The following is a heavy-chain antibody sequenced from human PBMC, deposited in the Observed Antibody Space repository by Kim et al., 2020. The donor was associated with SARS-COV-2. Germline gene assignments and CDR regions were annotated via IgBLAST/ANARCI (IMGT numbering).Heavy chain of an antibody. D-gene: IGHD5-12*01. Sequence: PSLKSRVTISVDTSKNQFSLKLSSVTAADTAVYYCARGGTIVATPYYFDYWGQGTLVTVSS. CDR3: ARGGTIVATPYYFDY. V-gene: IGHV4-34*01. J-gene: IGHJ4*02.